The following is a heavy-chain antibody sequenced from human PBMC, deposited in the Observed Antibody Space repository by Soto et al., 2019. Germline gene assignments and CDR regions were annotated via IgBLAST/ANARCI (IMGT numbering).Heavy chain of an antibody. D-gene: IGHD6-13*01. J-gene: IGHJ6*02. V-gene: IGHV3-74*01. CDR1: GFTFSSYW. CDR3: ARCDSSSWGYYYYYYGMDV. Sequence: PGGSLRLSCAASGFTFSSYWMHWVRQAPGKGLVWVSRINSDGSSTSYADSVKGRFTISRDNAKNTLYLQMNSLRAEDTAVYYCARCDSSSWGYYYYYYGMDVWVQGTTVTVSS. CDR2: INSDGSST.